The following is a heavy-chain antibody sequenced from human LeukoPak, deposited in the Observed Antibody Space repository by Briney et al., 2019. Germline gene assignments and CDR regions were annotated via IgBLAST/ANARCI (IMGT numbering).Heavy chain of an antibody. CDR3: ARSPVSWLWYFDL. CDR2: FYYSGST. J-gene: IGHJ2*01. Sequence: SETLSLTCTVSGGSVSSDNYYWRWIRQPPWKGLEWIAYFYYSGSTNQNPSLKSRVTISVDTSKNKFSLKLSSVTAADTAVYYCARSPVSWLWYFDLWGRGTLVTVSS. V-gene: IGHV4-61*01. D-gene: IGHD3-9*01. CDR1: GGSVSSDNYY.